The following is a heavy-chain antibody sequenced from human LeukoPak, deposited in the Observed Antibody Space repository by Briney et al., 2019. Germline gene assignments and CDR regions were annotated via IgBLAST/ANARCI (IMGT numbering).Heavy chain of an antibody. J-gene: IGHJ6*02. D-gene: IGHD1-26*01. Sequence: PGGSLRLSCAPSGYLLSSCAMICVRHAPGKGREWVSAIGGDVGTYYADAVRGRCTITRDNSKNTLYLQMNSMRAEDAAVDYCAKVSGSPAGYGMDVWGQGTTVTVSS. CDR1: GYLLSSCA. CDR2: IGGDVGT. V-gene: IGHV3-23*01. CDR3: AKVSGSPAGYGMDV.